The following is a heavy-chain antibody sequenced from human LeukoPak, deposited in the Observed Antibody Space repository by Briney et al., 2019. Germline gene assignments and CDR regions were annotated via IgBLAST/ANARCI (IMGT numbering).Heavy chain of an antibody. CDR2: ISTSYSGI. J-gene: IGHJ4*02. Sequence: TGGSLRLPCAASGFIVSRYSMTWVRQAPGKGLEWVSSISTSYSGIYYADSVKGRFTISRDNAKNSLYLQMDSLRADDTAVYYCARAYCSSITCFEWGQGTLVTVSS. D-gene: IGHD2-2*01. CDR1: GFIVSRYS. CDR3: ARAYCSSITCFE. V-gene: IGHV3-48*01.